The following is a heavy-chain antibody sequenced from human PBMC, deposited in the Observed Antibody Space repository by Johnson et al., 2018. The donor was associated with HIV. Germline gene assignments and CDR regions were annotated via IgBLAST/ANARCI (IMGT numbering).Heavy chain of an antibody. CDR1: GFTFSSYA. D-gene: IGHD2-2*01. CDR2: ISGSGGST. J-gene: IGHJ3*02. V-gene: IGHV3-23*04. Sequence: VQLVESGGGLVQPGGSLRLSCAASGFTFSSYAMSWVRQAPGKGLEWVSTISGSGGSTYCADSVKGRFTISRDTSKNTLYLQMNSLRAEDTAIYYCAKTVIVVVPAARGDAFDIWGQGTMVTVSS. CDR3: AKTVIVVVPAARGDAFDI.